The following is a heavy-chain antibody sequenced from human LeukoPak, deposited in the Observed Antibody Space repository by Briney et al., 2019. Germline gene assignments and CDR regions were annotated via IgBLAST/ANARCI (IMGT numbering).Heavy chain of an antibody. Sequence: SETLSLTCSVSGDSIRSRSYYWAWIRHPPGKGLEWIGSIYYYSGSTHYNPTLKSRVAISVDASKNQLSLKLTSVTAADTAVYYCARLVGVVVTATEGYYFDYWGQGTLVTVSS. V-gene: IGHV4-39*01. CDR1: GDSIRSRSYY. CDR3: ARLVGVVVTATEGYYFDY. D-gene: IGHD2-21*02. CDR2: IYYYSGST. J-gene: IGHJ4*02.